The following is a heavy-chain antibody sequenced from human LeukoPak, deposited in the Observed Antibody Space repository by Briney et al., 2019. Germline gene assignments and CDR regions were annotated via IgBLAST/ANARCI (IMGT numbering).Heavy chain of an antibody. CDR2: ISGSGGST. Sequence: GGSLRLSCAASGFTFSSYAMGWVRQAPGKGLEWVSAISGSGGSTYYADSVKGRFTISRDNSKNTLYLQTNSLRAEDTAVYYCAKVGESGNLDYWGQGTLVTVSS. CDR3: AKVGESGNLDY. J-gene: IGHJ4*02. V-gene: IGHV3-23*01. CDR1: GFTFSSYA. D-gene: IGHD4-23*01.